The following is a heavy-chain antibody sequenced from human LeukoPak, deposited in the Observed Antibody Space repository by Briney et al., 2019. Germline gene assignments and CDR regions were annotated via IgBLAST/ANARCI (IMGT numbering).Heavy chain of an antibody. Sequence: PSETLSLTCAVYGGSFSGYYWSWIRHPPGKGLEWIGEINHSGSTNYNPSLKSRVTISVDTSKNQFSLKLSSVTAADTAVYYCARGRDYWGQGTLVTVSS. CDR1: GGSFSGYY. CDR3: ARGRDY. J-gene: IGHJ4*02. CDR2: INHSGST. V-gene: IGHV4-34*01.